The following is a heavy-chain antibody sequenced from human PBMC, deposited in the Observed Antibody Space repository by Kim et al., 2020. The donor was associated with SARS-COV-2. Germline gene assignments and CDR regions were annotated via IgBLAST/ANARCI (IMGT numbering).Heavy chain of an antibody. Sequence: GESLKISCKGSGYSFTSYWISWVRQMPGKGLEWMGRIDPSDSYTNYSPSFQGHVTISADKSISTAYLQWSSLKASDTAMYYCARHVAPYCSGGSCFWWFDPWGQGTLVTVSS. D-gene: IGHD2-15*01. V-gene: IGHV5-10-1*01. CDR1: GYSFTSYW. J-gene: IGHJ5*02. CDR3: ARHVAPYCSGGSCFWWFDP. CDR2: IDPSDSYT.